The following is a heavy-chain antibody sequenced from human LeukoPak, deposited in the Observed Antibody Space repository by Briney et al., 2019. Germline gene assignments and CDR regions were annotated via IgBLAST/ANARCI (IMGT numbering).Heavy chain of an antibody. CDR1: GGSISSYY. V-gene: IGHV4-59*01. Sequence: PSETLSFTCTVSGGSISSYYWSWLRQRPGKGLEWIGYIYYSGSTNYSPSLKSRVTISVDTSKNQFSRKLSSVTVADTGVYYCARDQRAKKTYYDFWSGYYPNWFDPWGQGTLVTVSS. D-gene: IGHD3-3*01. CDR3: ARDQRAKKTYYDFWSGYYPNWFDP. CDR2: IYYSGST. J-gene: IGHJ5*02.